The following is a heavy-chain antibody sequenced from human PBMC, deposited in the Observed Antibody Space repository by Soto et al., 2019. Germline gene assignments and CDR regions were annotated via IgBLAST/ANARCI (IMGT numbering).Heavy chain of an antibody. J-gene: IGHJ5*02. D-gene: IGHD6-19*01. Sequence: GGSLRLSCAASGFPFSSYGMHWVRQAPGKGLEWVAVIWYDGSNKYYADSVKGRFTISRDNSKNTLYLQMNSLRAEDTAVYYCARDKSSGWYRGFDPWGQGTLVTVSS. CDR1: GFPFSSYG. CDR2: IWYDGSNK. CDR3: ARDKSSGWYRGFDP. V-gene: IGHV3-33*01.